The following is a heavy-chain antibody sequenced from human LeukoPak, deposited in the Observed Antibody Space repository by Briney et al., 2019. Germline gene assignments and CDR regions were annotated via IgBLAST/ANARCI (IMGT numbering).Heavy chain of an antibody. D-gene: IGHD3-10*01. Sequence: SETLSLTCTVSGGSISSYYWSWIRQPPGKGLEWIGHIYYSGSTNYNPSLKSRVTISVDTSKSQSSLKVSSVTAADTAVYSCARQSSGRSYGSGSSPLYYFDYWGQGILVTVSS. CDR1: GGSISSYY. CDR2: IYYSGST. CDR3: ARQSSGRSYGSGSSPLYYFDY. V-gene: IGHV4-59*08. J-gene: IGHJ4*02.